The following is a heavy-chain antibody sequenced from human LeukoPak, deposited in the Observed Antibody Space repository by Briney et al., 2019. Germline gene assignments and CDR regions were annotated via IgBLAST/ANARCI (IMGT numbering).Heavy chain of an antibody. CDR1: GYDFTTYW. D-gene: IGHD2-2*02. J-gene: IGHJ6*03. CDR3: ARSTVYCSSASCYRAGNYYYMDV. V-gene: IGHV5-51*01. CDR2: IYPGDSDT. Sequence: GESLKISCKGSGYDFTTYWIGWVRQMPGKGLEWMGIIYPGDSDTRYSPSFQGQVTISADKSISTAYLQWSSLKASDTAMYYCARSTVYCSSASCYRAGNYYYMDVRGKGTTVTVSS.